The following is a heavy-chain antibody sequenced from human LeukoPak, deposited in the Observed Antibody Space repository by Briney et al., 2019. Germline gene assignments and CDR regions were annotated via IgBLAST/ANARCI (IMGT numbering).Heavy chain of an antibody. Sequence: SVKVSCKASRDTFTRCAFNWVRQAPGQGLEWMGGIIPIDGTANFGQKFQGRVTITADESTSTAYMELSSLRSEDTAIYYCARDPGAPVRAFDIWGQGTLVTVSS. CDR3: ARDPGAPVRAFDI. CDR1: RDTFTRCA. V-gene: IGHV1-69*13. CDR2: IIPIDGTA. J-gene: IGHJ3*02. D-gene: IGHD3-10*01.